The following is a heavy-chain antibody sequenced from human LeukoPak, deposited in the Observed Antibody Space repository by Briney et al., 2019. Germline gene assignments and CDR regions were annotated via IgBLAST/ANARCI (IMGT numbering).Heavy chain of an antibody. D-gene: IGHD3-22*01. Sequence: GESLKISCKGSGYSINNYWIAWVRQMPGKGLEWMGIIYPADSDIGYSPSFQGQVTISADKSISTAYLQWSSLKASDTAMYYCARGGQDSSGYYYFLGYWGQGTLVTVSS. CDR1: GYSINNYW. CDR3: ARGGQDSSGYYYFLGY. V-gene: IGHV5-51*01. J-gene: IGHJ4*02. CDR2: IYPADSDI.